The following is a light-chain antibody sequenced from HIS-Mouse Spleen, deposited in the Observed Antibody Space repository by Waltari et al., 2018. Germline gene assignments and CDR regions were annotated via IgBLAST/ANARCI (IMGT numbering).Light chain of an antibody. Sequence: SYELTQPPSVSVSPGQTARITCSGDALPKQYAYWYQQKPGQAPVLVIYKDSERPSGLPERVSGSSSGTTVTLTISGVQAEDEADYYCQSADSSGTGWVFGGGTKLTVL. CDR2: KDS. CDR1: ALPKQY. J-gene: IGLJ3*02. V-gene: IGLV3-25*03. CDR3: QSADSSGTGWV.